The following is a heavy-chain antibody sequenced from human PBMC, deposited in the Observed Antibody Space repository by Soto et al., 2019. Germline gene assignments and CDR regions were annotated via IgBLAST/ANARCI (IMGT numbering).Heavy chain of an antibody. CDR2: IKSKTDGGTT. Sequence: EVQLVESGGGLVKPGGSLRLSCAASGFTFSNAWMSWVRQAPGKGLEWVGRIKSKTDGGTTDYAAPVKGRFTISRDDSKNTLYLQMNSLKTEDTAVYYCTTGVITGITNYYYYMDVCGKGTTVTVSS. CDR3: TTGVITGITNYYYYMDV. V-gene: IGHV3-15*01. CDR1: GFTFSNAW. D-gene: IGHD1-20*01. J-gene: IGHJ6*03.